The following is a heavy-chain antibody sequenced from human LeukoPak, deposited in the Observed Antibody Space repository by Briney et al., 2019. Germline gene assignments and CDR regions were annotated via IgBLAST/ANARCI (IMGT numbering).Heavy chain of an antibody. Sequence: GGSLRLSCAASGFTFSSYSMNWVRQAPGKGLEWVSYISSSSSTIYYADSVKGRFTISRDNSKNTLYLQMNSLIAEDTAVYYCAREVTGDLREFADYWGQGTLVTVSS. D-gene: IGHD7-27*01. CDR1: GFTFSSYS. CDR3: AREVTGDLREFADY. J-gene: IGHJ4*02. CDR2: ISSSSSTI. V-gene: IGHV3-48*01.